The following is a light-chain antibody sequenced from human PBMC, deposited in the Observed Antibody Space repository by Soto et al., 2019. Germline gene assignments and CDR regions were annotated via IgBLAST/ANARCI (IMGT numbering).Light chain of an antibody. V-gene: IGKV1-5*03. CDR2: KAS. CDR3: QQYNRYPLT. CDR1: QTISSL. Sequence: DIQMTQSPSTLSASVGDRVTITCRASQTISSLLAWYQQKPGRAPTLLIYKASALESGVPSRFSGSGSGTEFPLTISSLQPDDFATYYCQQYNRYPLTFGQGTRLEIK. J-gene: IGKJ5*01.